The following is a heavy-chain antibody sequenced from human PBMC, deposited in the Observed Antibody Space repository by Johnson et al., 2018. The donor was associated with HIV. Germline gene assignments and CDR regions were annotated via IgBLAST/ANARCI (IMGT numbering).Heavy chain of an antibody. J-gene: IGHJ3*02. D-gene: IGHD6-13*01. Sequence: VQLVESGGGVVQPGGSLRLSCAASGFTFSTYWMHWVRQVPGKGLMWVSRIKSKTDGGTTDYAAPVKGRFTISRDNAKKAMYLQMNSLRAEDMAVYYCARGALSPAAPDAFDIWGQGTMVTVSS. CDR3: ARGALSPAAPDAFDI. CDR1: GFTFSTYW. V-gene: IGHV3-74*02. CDR2: IKSKTDGGTT.